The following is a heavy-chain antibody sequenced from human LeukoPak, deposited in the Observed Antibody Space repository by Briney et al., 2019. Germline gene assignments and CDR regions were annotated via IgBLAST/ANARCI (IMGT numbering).Heavy chain of an antibody. V-gene: IGHV3-23*01. J-gene: IGHJ4*02. Sequence: PGGSLRLSCAASGLTFSSFAMSWVRRAPGKGLEWISGISGAGDRTDYADSVKGRFTISRDHSKNTLYLQMNSQRVDDTAVYYCAKDWTGYYDYWGQGTLVTVSS. D-gene: IGHD3/OR15-3a*01. CDR3: AKDWTGYYDY. CDR2: ISGAGDRT. CDR1: GLTFSSFA.